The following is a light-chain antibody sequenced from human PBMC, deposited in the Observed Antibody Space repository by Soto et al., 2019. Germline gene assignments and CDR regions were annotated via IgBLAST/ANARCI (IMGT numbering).Light chain of an antibody. CDR3: CSYAGSYTFV. V-gene: IGLV2-11*01. CDR2: DVS. J-gene: IGLJ1*01. CDR1: SSDVGVYNY. Sequence: QSALTQPRSVSWSPGHSVTISCTGTSSDVGVYNYVSWYQQYPGKAPKIMIYDVSKRPSGVPDRFSGSKSDNTASLTISGLQAEDEADYYCCSYAGSYTFVFGIGTKVTVL.